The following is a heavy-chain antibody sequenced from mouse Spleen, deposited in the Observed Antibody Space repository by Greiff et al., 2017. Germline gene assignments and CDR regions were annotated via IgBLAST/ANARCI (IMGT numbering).Heavy chain of an antibody. CDR2: IDPSDSYT. CDR1: GYTFTSYW. J-gene: IGHJ1*03. D-gene: IGHD1-1*01. Sequence: QVQLQQPGAELVMPGASVKLSCKASGYTFTSYWLHWVKQRPGQGLEWIGEIDPSDSYTNYNQKFKGKATLTVDKSSSTAYMQLSSLTSEDSAVYYCALYYGSSYRYFDVWGTGTTVTVSS. CDR3: ALYYGSSYRYFDV. V-gene: IGHV1-69*01.